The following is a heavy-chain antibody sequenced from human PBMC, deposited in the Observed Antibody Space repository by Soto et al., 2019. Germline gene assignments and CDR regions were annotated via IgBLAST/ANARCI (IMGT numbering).Heavy chain of an antibody. J-gene: IGHJ6*03. CDR2: ISAYNGNT. CDR1: GYTFTSYG. Sequence: ASVKVSCKASGYTFTSYGISWVRQAPGQGLEWMGWISAYNGNTNYAQKLQGRVTMTTDTSTSTAYMELRSLRSDDTAVYYCARIAAAGTFHYYYYYMDVWGKGTTVTVSS. D-gene: IGHD6-13*01. CDR3: ARIAAAGTFHYYYYYMDV. V-gene: IGHV1-18*01.